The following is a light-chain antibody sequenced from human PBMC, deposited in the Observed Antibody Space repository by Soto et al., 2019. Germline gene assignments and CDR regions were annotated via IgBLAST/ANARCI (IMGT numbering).Light chain of an antibody. CDR1: QGINKF. Sequence: IQLTQSPSSLSASVGDRVTITCRASQGINKFLAWYQQRPGKAPQLLVYGASTLQSGVRSRFSGSGSGTDYTLTFSSLQPEDFATYDCPQLTNFRFAFGQGTKLDIK. V-gene: IGKV1-9*01. J-gene: IGKJ2*01. CDR2: GAS. CDR3: PQLTNFRFA.